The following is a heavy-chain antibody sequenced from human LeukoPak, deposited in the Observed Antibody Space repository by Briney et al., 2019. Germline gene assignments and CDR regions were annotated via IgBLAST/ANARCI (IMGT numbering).Heavy chain of an antibody. CDR1: GGSISSGGYY. Sequence: PSETLSLTCTVSGGSISSGGYYWSWIRQHPGKGLEWIGYIYYSGSTYYNPSLKSRVTISVDTSKNQFSLKLSSVTAADTAVYYCARAAPYYDSSGRVYYGMDVWGQGTMVTVSS. CDR3: ARAAPYYDSSGRVYYGMDV. D-gene: IGHD3-22*01. CDR2: IYYSGST. J-gene: IGHJ6*02. V-gene: IGHV4-31*03.